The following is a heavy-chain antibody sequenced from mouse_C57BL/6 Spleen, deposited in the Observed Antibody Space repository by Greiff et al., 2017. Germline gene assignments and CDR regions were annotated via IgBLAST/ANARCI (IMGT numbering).Heavy chain of an antibody. CDR1: GYSITSGYY. CDR3: AREGDRGYFDV. J-gene: IGHJ1*03. V-gene: IGHV3-6*01. Sequence: EVKLMESGPGLVKPSQSLSLTCSVTGYSITSGYYWNWIRQFPGNKLEWMGYISYDGSNNYNPSLKNRISITRDTSKNQFFLKLNSVTTEDTATXYCAREGDRGYFDVWGTGTTVTVSS. CDR2: ISYDGSN. D-gene: IGHD2-14*01.